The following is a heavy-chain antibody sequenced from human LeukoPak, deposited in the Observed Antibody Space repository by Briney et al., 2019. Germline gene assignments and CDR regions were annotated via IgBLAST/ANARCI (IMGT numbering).Heavy chain of an antibody. Sequence: GGSLKTSLKGSGYSFTTYWIAWVRQIPGKGLEWIRIIYPGDSANRFRTSFQGQFTISADKSNSSPYLQRSSLKASDTAIYYCAKCYDSSGYCYDNWGQGTLVTVSS. CDR2: IYPGDSAN. J-gene: IGHJ4*02. CDR3: AKCYDSSGYCYDN. CDR1: GYSFTTYW. D-gene: IGHD3-22*01. V-gene: IGHV5-51*01.